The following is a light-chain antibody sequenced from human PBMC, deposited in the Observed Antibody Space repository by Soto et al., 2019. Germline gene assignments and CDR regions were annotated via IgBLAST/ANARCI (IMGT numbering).Light chain of an antibody. CDR3: SSYTSATTYV. J-gene: IGLJ1*01. Sequence: QSALTQPASVSGSPGQSITISCTGTSSDVGAYNYDSWYRQHPGKVPKLIIYDVNNRPSGVSNRFSGSKSGNTASLTISGLQTEDEADYYCSSYTSATTYVFGTVTKVTVL. CDR2: DVN. V-gene: IGLV2-14*01. CDR1: SSDVGAYNY.